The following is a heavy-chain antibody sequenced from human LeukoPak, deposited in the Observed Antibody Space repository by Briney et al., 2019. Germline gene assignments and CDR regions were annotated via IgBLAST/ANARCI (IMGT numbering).Heavy chain of an antibody. CDR2: IYYSGST. V-gene: IGHV4-59*12. Sequence: SETLSLTCTVSGDSMSDYYWSWIRQPPGKGLEWIGHIYYSGSTNYNPSLKSRVTVSVDTSKNQFSLKLSSVTAADTAVYYCARERRGNYYDSSGYYWDWGQGTLVTVSS. D-gene: IGHD3-22*01. CDR1: GDSMSDYY. CDR3: ARERRGNYYDSSGYYWD. J-gene: IGHJ4*02.